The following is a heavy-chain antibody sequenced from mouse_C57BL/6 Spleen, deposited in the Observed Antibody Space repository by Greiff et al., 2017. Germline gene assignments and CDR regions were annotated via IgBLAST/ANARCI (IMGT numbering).Heavy chain of an antibody. CDR1: GFTFSSYA. Sequence: EVQRVESGGGLVKPGGSLKLSCAASGFTFSSYAMSWVRQTPEKRLEWVATISDGGSYTYYPDNVKGRFTISRDNAKNNLYLQMSHLKSEDTAMYYCARVRGNYPDYYAMDYWGQGTSVTVSS. D-gene: IGHD2-1*01. J-gene: IGHJ4*01. CDR2: ISDGGSYT. V-gene: IGHV5-4*01. CDR3: ARVRGNYPDYYAMDY.